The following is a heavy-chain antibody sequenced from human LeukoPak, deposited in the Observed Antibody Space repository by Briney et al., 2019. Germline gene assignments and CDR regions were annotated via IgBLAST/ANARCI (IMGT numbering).Heavy chain of an antibody. V-gene: IGHV3-30*18. CDR3: AKEKAHAHPVDY. J-gene: IGHJ4*02. Sequence: PGRSLRLPCVASGFTFSNYGMHWARQAPGKGLEWVAVISSDERTTYYADSVKGRFTISRDLSKSTLYLQMDSLTGEDTAVYYCAKEKAHAHPVDYWGQGTLVTVSS. CDR1: GFTFSNYG. CDR2: ISSDERTT.